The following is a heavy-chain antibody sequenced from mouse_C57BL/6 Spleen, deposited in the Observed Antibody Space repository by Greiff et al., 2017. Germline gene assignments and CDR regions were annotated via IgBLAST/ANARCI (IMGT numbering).Heavy chain of an antibody. Sequence: QVQLQQPGAELVKPGASVKLSCKASGYTFTSYLMHWVKQRPGQGLEWIGMIHPNSGSTNYNEKFKSKATLTVDKSSSTAYMQLSSLTSEDSAVYYCARSYGSSLNYFDYWGQGTTLTVSS. D-gene: IGHD1-1*01. V-gene: IGHV1-64*01. J-gene: IGHJ2*01. CDR1: GYTFTSYL. CDR2: IHPNSGST. CDR3: ARSYGSSLNYFDY.